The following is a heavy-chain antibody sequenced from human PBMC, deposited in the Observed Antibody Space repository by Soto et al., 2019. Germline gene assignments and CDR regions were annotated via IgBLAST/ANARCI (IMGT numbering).Heavy chain of an antibody. V-gene: IGHV3-23*01. D-gene: IGHD3-10*01. CDR1: AFTFSRFA. Sequence: EVQLLESGGGLVQPGGSLRLSCVASAFTFSRFAMSWVRQTPGKGLEWVSAISGSGDKTFYADSVKGRFTISRDNSKNTLYLQMNRLRVDDTSVYYSAKGLSGSGAYQWFDPWGQGILVTVSS. J-gene: IGHJ5*02. CDR2: ISGSGDKT. CDR3: AKGLSGSGAYQWFDP.